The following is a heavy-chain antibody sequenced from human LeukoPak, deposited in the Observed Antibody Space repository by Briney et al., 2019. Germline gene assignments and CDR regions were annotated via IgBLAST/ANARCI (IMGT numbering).Heavy chain of an antibody. D-gene: IGHD3-10*01. CDR2: ISSSSSYI. CDR1: GFTFSIYS. CDR3: ARDRIRSITMVRGVIWFDP. J-gene: IGHJ5*02. Sequence: GGSLRLSCVASGFTFSIYSMNWVRQAPGKGLEWVSSISSSSSYIYYADSVKGRFTISRDNAKNSLYLQMNSLRAEDTAVYYCARDRIRSITMVRGVIWFDPWGQGTLVTVSS. V-gene: IGHV3-21*01.